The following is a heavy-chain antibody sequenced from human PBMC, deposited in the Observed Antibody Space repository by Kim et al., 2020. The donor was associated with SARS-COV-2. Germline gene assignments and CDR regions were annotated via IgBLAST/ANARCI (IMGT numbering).Heavy chain of an antibody. J-gene: IGHJ1*01. D-gene: IGHD2-2*01. CDR1: GFTFSSYA. V-gene: IGHV3-23*01. CDR2: ISGSGGST. CDR3: ARATNIVVVPAAMVNFQH. Sequence: GGSLRLSCAASGFTFSSYAMSWVRQAPGKGLEWVSAISGSGGSTYYADSVKGRFTISRDNSKNTLYLQMNSLRAEDTAVYYCARATNIVVVPAAMVNFQHWGQGTLVTVSS.